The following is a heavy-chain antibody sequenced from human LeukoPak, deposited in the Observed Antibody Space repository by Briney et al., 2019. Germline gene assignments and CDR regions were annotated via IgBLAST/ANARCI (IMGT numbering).Heavy chain of an antibody. D-gene: IGHD2-21*01. CDR1: GGXISGYY. Sequence: PSETLSLTCTVSGGXISGYYWSWIRQPPGKGLKWVGFIYYSGSTTYNPSLKSRVTISVDTSKNQFSLKLRSVTAADTAVYFCARQASCGTATCNPFDYWGQGTLVTVSS. V-gene: IGHV4-59*08. CDR3: ARQASCGTATCNPFDY. J-gene: IGHJ4*02. CDR2: IYYSGST.